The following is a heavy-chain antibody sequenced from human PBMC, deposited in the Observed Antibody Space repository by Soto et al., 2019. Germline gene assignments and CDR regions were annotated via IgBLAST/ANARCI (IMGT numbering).Heavy chain of an antibody. CDR3: AKVYIAASAVAEDY. CDR1: GFTFSSYA. CDR2: ISGSGGST. D-gene: IGHD6-19*01. Sequence: VQLLESGGGLVQPGGSLRLSCAASGFTFSSYAMSWVRQAPGKGLEWVSAISGSGGSTYYADSVKGRFTISRDNSKNTLYLQMNSLRAEDTAIYYCAKVYIAASAVAEDYWGQGTLVTVSS. V-gene: IGHV3-23*01. J-gene: IGHJ4*02.